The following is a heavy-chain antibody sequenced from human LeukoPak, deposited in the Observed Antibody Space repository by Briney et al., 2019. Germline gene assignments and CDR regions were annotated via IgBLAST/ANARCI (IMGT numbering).Heavy chain of an antibody. CDR1: RFTFSSNA. V-gene: IGHV3-23*01. Sequence: PGGSLTLSCAASRFTFSSNAMSWVRQAPGKGLEWVSTISGSGDATHYAESVKGQFTISRDNSKNTLYLQMNSLRAEDTAVYYCAKDVGYCGSTSCYFSYWGQGTLVTVAS. CDR2: ISGSGDAT. J-gene: IGHJ4*02. D-gene: IGHD2-2*01. CDR3: AKDVGYCGSTSCYFSY.